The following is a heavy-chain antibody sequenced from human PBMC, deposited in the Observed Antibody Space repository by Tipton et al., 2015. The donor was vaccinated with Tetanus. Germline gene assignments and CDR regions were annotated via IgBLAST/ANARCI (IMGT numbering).Heavy chain of an antibody. CDR1: GGSISGGTYY. Sequence: TLSLTCSVSGGSISGGTYYWGWIRQPPGKGLEWIGNIYYSGTTYYNSPLKSRVTISLDTSKNQFSLKMTSVTAADTAVYYCARQADNWFDPWGQGTLVAVSS. CDR2: IYYSGTT. J-gene: IGHJ5*02. CDR3: ARQADNWFDP. V-gene: IGHV4-39*01.